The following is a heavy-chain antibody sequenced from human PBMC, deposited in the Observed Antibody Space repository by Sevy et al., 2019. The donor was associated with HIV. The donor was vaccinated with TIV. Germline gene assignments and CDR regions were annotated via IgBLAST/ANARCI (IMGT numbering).Heavy chain of an antibody. J-gene: IGHJ4*02. D-gene: IGHD3-16*01. CDR2: ISNTGST. Sequence: SETLSLTCTVSGDSISSYYRSWLRQPPGKGLEWFGYISNTGSTKYNPSLKSRVTISVDMSKNQLSLKLTSVTAADTAVYYCARWGFLDYWGQGTLVTVSS. CDR3: ARWGFLDY. CDR1: GDSISSYY. V-gene: IGHV4-59*01.